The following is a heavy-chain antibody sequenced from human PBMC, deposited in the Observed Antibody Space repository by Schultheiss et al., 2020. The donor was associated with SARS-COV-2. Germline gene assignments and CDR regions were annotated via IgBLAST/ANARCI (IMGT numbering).Heavy chain of an antibody. D-gene: IGHD4-17*01. Sequence: GGSLRLSCKGSGYSFTSYWIGWVRQMPGKGLEWMGIIYPDDSDTRYSPSFQGQVTISADKSISTAYLQWSSLKASDTAMYYCARRGLYGDYDGSAFDIWGQGTMVTVSS. J-gene: IGHJ3*02. CDR3: ARRGLYGDYDGSAFDI. V-gene: IGHV5-51*01. CDR2: IYPDDSDT. CDR1: GYSFTSYW.